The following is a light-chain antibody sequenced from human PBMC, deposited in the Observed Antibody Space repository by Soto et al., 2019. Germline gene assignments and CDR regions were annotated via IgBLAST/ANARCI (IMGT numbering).Light chain of an antibody. CDR2: EVT. J-gene: IGLJ2*01. V-gene: IGLV2-8*01. CDR3: SSFTGSINLV. CDR1: TDDVGGYNY. Sequence: QSVLTQPPSASGSLGQSVTISCSGSTDDVGGYNYVSWYQHHPGKAPKLIIYEVTKRPSGVPDRFSGSKSGNTASLTVSGLQADDEALYSGSSFTGSINLVFGGGTKLT.